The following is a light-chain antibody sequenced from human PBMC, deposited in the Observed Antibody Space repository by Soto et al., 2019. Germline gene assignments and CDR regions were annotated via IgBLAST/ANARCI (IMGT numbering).Light chain of an antibody. V-gene: IGLV1-44*01. CDR2: NNN. CDR3: AAWDDSLKGFV. CDR1: SSNIGTNT. Sequence: QSVLTQPPSASETPGQRVTISCSGGSSNIGTNTVNWYQLLPGTAPKLLIYNNNQRPSGVPDRFSGSKSGTSASLAISGLQSEDEADYNCAAWDDSLKGFVFGTGTKVTVL. J-gene: IGLJ1*01.